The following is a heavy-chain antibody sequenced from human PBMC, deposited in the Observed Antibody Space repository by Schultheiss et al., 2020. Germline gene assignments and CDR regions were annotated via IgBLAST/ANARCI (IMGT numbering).Heavy chain of an antibody. V-gene: IGHV3-33*08. CDR2: IWYDGSNK. CDR3: ARDRVVADSYYYYYGMDV. J-gene: IGHJ6*02. Sequence: GGSLRLSCAASGFTFDDYAMHWVRQAPGKGLEWVAVIWYDGSNKYYADSVKGRFTISRDNSKNTLYLQMNSLRAEDTAVYYCARDRVVADSYYYYYGMDVWGQGTTVTVSS. CDR1: GFTFDDYA. D-gene: IGHD2-15*01.